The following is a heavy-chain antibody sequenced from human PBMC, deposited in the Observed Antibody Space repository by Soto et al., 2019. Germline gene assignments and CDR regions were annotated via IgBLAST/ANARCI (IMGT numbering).Heavy chain of an antibody. V-gene: IGHV3-21*01. CDR3: ARTRLQQNNSWAYFDY. D-gene: IGHD4-4*01. CDR2: ISSSSSYI. Sequence: PGGSLRLSCAASGFTFSSYSMNWVRQAPGKGLEWVSSISSSSSYIYYADSVKGRFTISRDNAKNSLYLQMNSLRAEDTAVYYCARTRLQQNNSWAYFDYWGQGTLVTVSS. CDR1: GFTFSSYS. J-gene: IGHJ4*02.